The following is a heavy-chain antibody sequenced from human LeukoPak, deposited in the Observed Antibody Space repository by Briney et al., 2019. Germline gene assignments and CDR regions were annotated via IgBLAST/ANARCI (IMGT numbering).Heavy chain of an antibody. J-gene: IGHJ6*03. V-gene: IGHV3-49*04. D-gene: IGHD3-3*01. CDR3: TSYDFWSGLYYYYYMDV. Sequence: PGGSLRLSCTASGFTFGDYAMSWVRQAPGKGLEWVGFIRSKAYGGTTEYAASVKGRFTISRDDSKSIAYLPMNSLKTEDTAVYYCTSYDFWSGLYYYYYMDVWGKGTTVTVSS. CDR1: GFTFGDYA. CDR2: IRSKAYGGTT.